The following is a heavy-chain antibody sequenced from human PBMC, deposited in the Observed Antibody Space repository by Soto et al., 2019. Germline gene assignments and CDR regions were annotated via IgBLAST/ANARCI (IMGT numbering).Heavy chain of an antibody. CDR2: IFDSGTT. D-gene: IGHD6-19*01. V-gene: IGHV4-31*03. J-gene: IGHJ4*02. Sequence: QVQLQESGPGLVKPSQTLSLTCTVSGGSISSGGYYWSWLRQHPGKGLEWIGYIFDSGTTYYNPALKRRGTISVDPSKSQFSLRLTPVTATDTAVYYCASQASGWYPDYWGQGTLVTVSS. CDR1: GGSISSGGYY. CDR3: ASQASGWYPDY.